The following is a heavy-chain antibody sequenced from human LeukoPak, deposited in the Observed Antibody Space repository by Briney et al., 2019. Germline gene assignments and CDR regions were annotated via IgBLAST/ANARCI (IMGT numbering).Heavy chain of an antibody. D-gene: IGHD6-13*01. CDR1: GFTFSSYG. CDR3: AKDGLPDIAAAAPEYHFDY. V-gene: IGHV3-23*01. CDR2: IRGSGGST. J-gene: IGHJ4*02. Sequence: GGTLRLSCAASGFTFSSYGMSWVRQAPGKGLEWVSAIRGSGGSTYYVDSVKGRFTISRDNSKNTLYLQMNSLRAEDTAVYYCAKDGLPDIAAAAPEYHFDYWGQGTLVTVSS.